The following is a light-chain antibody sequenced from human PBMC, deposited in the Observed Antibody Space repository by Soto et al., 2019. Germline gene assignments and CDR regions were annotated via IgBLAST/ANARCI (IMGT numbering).Light chain of an antibody. Sequence: EIVMTQSPDTLSVSPVERATLSCRASQSIINNLAWYQQKPGQAPRLLIYGASIRATGFPARFSGSGSGTEFTLTISSLQSEDFAVYYCQQYNDWPPLTFGGGTKVEIK. CDR1: QSIINN. J-gene: IGKJ4*01. V-gene: IGKV3-15*01. CDR3: QQYNDWPPLT. CDR2: GAS.